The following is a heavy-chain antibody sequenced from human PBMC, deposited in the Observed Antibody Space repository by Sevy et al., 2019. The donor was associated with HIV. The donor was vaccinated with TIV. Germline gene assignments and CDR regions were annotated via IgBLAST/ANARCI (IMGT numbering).Heavy chain of an antibody. V-gene: IGHV3-15*01. CDR3: TTDLSNPLYFDY. CDR2: IKSKTDGGTT. Sequence: GGSLRLSCAASGFTFSNAWMSWVRQAPGKGLEWVGRIKSKTDGGTTDYAAPVKGGFTISRDDSKNTLYLQMNSLKTEDTAVYYCTTDLSNPLYFDYWGQGTLVTVSS. CDR1: GFTFSNAW. D-gene: IGHD3-9*01. J-gene: IGHJ4*02.